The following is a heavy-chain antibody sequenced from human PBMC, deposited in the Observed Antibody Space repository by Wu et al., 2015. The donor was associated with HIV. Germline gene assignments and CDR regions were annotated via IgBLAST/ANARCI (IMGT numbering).Heavy chain of an antibody. Sequence: QVRLVQSGAEVKKPGSSMKVSCRTSGDTFTDFAITWVRQAPGQGLEWMGGITPVFATINYAQKFQDRVNIIADESTSTVFMEMSGLTPEDTAVYYCARDRADLLSAFDLWGQGTVVTVSS. CDR1: GDTFTDFA. D-gene: IGHD2/OR15-2a*01. CDR3: ARDRADLLSAFDL. CDR2: ITPVFATI. V-gene: IGHV1-69*01. J-gene: IGHJ3*01.